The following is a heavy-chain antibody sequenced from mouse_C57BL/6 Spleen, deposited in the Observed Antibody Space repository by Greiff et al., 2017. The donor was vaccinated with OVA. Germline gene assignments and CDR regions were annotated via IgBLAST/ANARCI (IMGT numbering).Heavy chain of an antibody. CDR3: ARGDYYGSSLFDY. D-gene: IGHD1-1*01. Sequence: VQLQQSGAELVKPGASVKLSCKASGYTFTSYWMHWVKQRPGQGLEWIGMIHPNSGSTNYNEKFKSKATLTVDKSSSTAYMQLSSLTSEDSAVYYCARGDYYGSSLFDYWGQGTTLTVSS. CDR2: IHPNSGST. CDR1: GYTFTSYW. J-gene: IGHJ2*01. V-gene: IGHV1-64*01.